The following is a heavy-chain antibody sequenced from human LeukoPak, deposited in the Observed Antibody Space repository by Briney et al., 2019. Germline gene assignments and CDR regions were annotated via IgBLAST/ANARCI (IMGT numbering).Heavy chain of an antibody. CDR2: INPSGGST. CDR3: ARVGGIAVRRNSFDY. J-gene: IGHJ4*02. D-gene: IGHD6-6*01. CDR1: GYTFTSYY. Sequence: ASVKVSCKASGYTFTSYYMHWVRQAPGQGLEWMGIINPSGGSTSYAQKFQGRVTMTRDTSTSTVYMELSSLRSEDTAVYYCARVGGIAVRRNSFDYWGQGTLVTVSS. V-gene: IGHV1-46*01.